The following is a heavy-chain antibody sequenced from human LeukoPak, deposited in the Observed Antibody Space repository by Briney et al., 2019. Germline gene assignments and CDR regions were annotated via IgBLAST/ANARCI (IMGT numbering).Heavy chain of an antibody. D-gene: IGHD2-15*01. CDR1: GFTFSNYA. CDR3: AKRGGYCTGGSCYSYYFDY. Sequence: GGSLRLSCAASGFTFSNYAMSWVRQAPGKGLEWVSIISGSGGSTYYADSVKGRFTISRDNSKHTLYLQMNSLRAEDTAVYYCAKRGGYCTGGSCYSYYFDYWGQGTLVTVSS. V-gene: IGHV3-23*01. J-gene: IGHJ4*02. CDR2: ISGSGGST.